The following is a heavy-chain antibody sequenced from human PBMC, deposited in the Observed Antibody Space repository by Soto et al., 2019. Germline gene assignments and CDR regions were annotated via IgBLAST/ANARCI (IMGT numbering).Heavy chain of an antibody. D-gene: IGHD6-19*01. CDR3: ARGPRAVAGMVYFQH. J-gene: IGHJ1*01. Sequence: SVKVSCKASGYTFPSYGISWVRQAPGQGLEWMGWISAYNGNTNYAQKLQGRVTMTTDTSTSTAYMELRSLRSDETAVYYCARGPRAVAGMVYFQHWGQGTLVTVSS. CDR1: GYTFPSYG. V-gene: IGHV1-18*04. CDR2: ISAYNGNT.